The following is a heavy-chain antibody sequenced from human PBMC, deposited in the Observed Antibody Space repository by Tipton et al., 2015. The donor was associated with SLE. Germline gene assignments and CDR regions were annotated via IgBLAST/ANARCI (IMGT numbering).Heavy chain of an antibody. Sequence: LRLSCTASGGSVIGYCWSWIRQTPGKGLEWLGEINHDGSTNYNSSLKSRVTISVDMSRNQVSLRLTSLTAADTALYYCARSRLYPGPDAFDVWGQGTLVTVSP. J-gene: IGHJ3*01. CDR2: INHDGST. D-gene: IGHD2-15*01. CDR3: ARSRLYPGPDAFDV. V-gene: IGHV4-34*01. CDR1: GGSVIGYC.